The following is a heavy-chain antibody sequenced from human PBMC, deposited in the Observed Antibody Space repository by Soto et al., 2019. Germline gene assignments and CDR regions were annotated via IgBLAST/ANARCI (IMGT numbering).Heavy chain of an antibody. Sequence: SETLSLTCTVSGGSISSGGYFWSWIRQPPGKGLEWIGNIFYSGTTYYNPSLKSRVTISVDTSKNQFSLKLTSVTAADTAVYFCARGVLYWGQGTLVTVSS. D-gene: IGHD1-1*01. CDR3: ARGVLY. J-gene: IGHJ4*02. CDR1: GGSISSGGYF. CDR2: IFYSGTT. V-gene: IGHV4-31*03.